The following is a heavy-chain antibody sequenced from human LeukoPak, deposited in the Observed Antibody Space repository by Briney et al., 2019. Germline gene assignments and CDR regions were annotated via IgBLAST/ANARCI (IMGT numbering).Heavy chain of an antibody. V-gene: IGHV3-21*04. CDR3: ARDRTFRSHGAFDI. Sequence: GGSLRLSCAASGFTLSRYSMNWVRQAPGKGLEWVSSISSGSSYIYYAGSVKGRFTISRDNAKNSLYLQMNGLRAEDTAVYYCARDRTFRSHGAFDIWGQGTMVTVSS. CDR1: GFTLSRYS. D-gene: IGHD1-26*01. CDR2: ISSGSSYI. J-gene: IGHJ3*02.